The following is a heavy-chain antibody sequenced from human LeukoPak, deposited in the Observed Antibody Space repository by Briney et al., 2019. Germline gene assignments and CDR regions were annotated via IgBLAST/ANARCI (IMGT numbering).Heavy chain of an antibody. J-gene: IGHJ3*02. CDR3: SQGDSSWYGAFDI. Sequence: QSGGSLRLSCAASGFTFDDYAMHWVRQAPGKGLEWVSGISWNSGSIGYADSVKGRFTISRDNAKNSLYLQMNSLRAEDTALYYCSQGDSSWYGAFDIWGQGTMVTVSS. V-gene: IGHV3-9*01. D-gene: IGHD6-13*01. CDR2: ISWNSGSI. CDR1: GFTFDDYA.